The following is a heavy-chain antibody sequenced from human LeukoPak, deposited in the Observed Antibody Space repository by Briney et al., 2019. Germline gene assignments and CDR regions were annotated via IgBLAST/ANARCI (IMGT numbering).Heavy chain of an antibody. J-gene: IGHJ6*03. CDR3: AREVLWFGDSLGYYYYMDV. CDR2: TYYRSKWYN. CDR1: GDSVSSNSAA. V-gene: IGHV6-1*01. Sequence: SQTLSLTCAISGDSVSSNSAAWNWIRQSPSRGLEWLGRTYYRSKWYNDHAVSVKSRIIINPDTSRNQGSLQVNSVTPEDTAVYYCAREVLWFGDSLGYYYYMDVWGKGTTVTVSS. D-gene: IGHD3-10*01.